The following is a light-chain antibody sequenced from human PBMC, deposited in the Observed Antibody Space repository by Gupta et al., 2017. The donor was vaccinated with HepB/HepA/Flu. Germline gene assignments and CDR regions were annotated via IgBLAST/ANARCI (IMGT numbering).Light chain of an antibody. CDR3: YYRDSSGNGV. V-gene: IGLV3-19*01. CDR1: SLRNYY. J-gene: IGLJ3*02. Sequence: TCQGDSLRNYYASWFQQKPGQAPKLVLYGNNIRPSGIPDRLSGSNSGNTDSLTIAGTQAEDEADYYCYYRDSSGNGVFGGGTRLTVL. CDR2: GNN.